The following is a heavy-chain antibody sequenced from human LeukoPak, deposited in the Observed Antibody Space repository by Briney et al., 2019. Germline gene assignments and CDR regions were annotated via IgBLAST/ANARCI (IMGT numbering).Heavy chain of an antibody. J-gene: IGHJ6*03. CDR2: INPSGGST. Sequence: GASVKVSCKASGYTFTSYYMHWVRQAPGQGLEWMGIINPSGGSTNYAQMFQGRVTMPRDMSTSTVYMELSSLRSEDTAVYYCARGAAVGSTRIYYYYYMDVWGKGTTVTVSS. D-gene: IGHD6-13*01. CDR3: ARGAAVGSTRIYYYYYMDV. CDR1: GYTFTSYY. V-gene: IGHV1-46*01.